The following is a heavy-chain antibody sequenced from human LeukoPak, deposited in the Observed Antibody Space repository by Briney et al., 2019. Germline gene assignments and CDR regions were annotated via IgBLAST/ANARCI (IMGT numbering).Heavy chain of an antibody. V-gene: IGHV4-59*12. CDR2: IYYSGST. CDR1: GGSISSYY. J-gene: IGHJ6*03. D-gene: IGHD1-1*01. CDR3: ARRLGYRGYYYYYMDV. Sequence: PSETLSLTCTVSGGSISSYYWSWIRQPPGKGLEWIGYIYYSGSTNYNPSLMSRVTISVDTSKNQFSLKLSSVTAADTAVYYCARRLGYRGYYYYYMDVWGKGTTVTISS.